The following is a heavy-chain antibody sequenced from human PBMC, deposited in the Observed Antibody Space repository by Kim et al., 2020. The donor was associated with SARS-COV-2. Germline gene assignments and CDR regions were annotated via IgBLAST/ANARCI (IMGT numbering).Heavy chain of an antibody. D-gene: IGHD2-8*02. J-gene: IGHJ6*02. CDR2: IYYNGTT. V-gene: IGHV4-31*03. CDR3: ATSHRQYCTGINCFYV. Sequence: SETLSLTCTVSGGSISSGGYYWSWIRQHPGKGLEWIGHIYYNGTTYYNPSLKSRLSISADTPKSHFSLRLSSVTAADTAVYYCATSHRQYCTGINCFYVWGQGTTVTVS. CDR1: GGSISSGGYY.